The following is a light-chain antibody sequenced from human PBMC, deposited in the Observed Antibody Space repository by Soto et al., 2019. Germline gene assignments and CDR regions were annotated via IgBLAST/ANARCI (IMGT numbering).Light chain of an antibody. CDR2: EVT. V-gene: IGLV2-8*01. J-gene: IGLJ2*01. CDR1: NRDVGGHHF. Sequence: QAAPTQPPPPAGSPGQSFTISCTGTNRDVGGHHFVSLYQQHPGKAPKFLIYEVTKRPSGVPDRFSGSKSGITASLTVSGLLADDEAYYYCSAYAGNNNPVIFGGGTKVPV. CDR3: SAYAGNNNPVI.